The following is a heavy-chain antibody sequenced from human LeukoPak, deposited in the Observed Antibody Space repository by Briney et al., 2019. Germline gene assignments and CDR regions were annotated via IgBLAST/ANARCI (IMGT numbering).Heavy chain of an antibody. CDR2: INSDGSST. Sequence: PGGSLRLSCAASGFTFSSYWMHWVRQAPGKGLVWVSRINSDGSSTSYADSVKGRFTISRDNAKNTLYLQMNSLRAEDTAVYYCARRGLGGSSWYDGKVDAFDIWGQGTMVTVSS. CDR1: GFTFSSYW. D-gene: IGHD6-13*01. CDR3: ARRGLGGSSWYDGKVDAFDI. V-gene: IGHV3-74*01. J-gene: IGHJ3*02.